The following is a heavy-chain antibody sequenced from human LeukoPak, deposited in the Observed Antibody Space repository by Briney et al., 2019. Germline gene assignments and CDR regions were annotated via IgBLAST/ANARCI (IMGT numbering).Heavy chain of an antibody. CDR1: GGTFSSYA. J-gene: IGHJ5*02. D-gene: IGHD3-3*01. Sequence: ASVKVSCKASGGTFSSYAISWVRQAPGQGLEWMGGIIPIFGTANYAQKFQGRVTITTDESTSTAYMELSSLRSEDTAVYYCARVVRTSLPGYDFWSGYHLNWFDPWGQGTLVTVPS. V-gene: IGHV1-69*05. CDR2: IIPIFGTA. CDR3: ARVVRTSLPGYDFWSGYHLNWFDP.